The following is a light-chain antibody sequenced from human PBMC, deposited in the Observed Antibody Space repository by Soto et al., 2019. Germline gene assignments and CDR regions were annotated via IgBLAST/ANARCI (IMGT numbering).Light chain of an antibody. V-gene: IGLV2-14*03. CDR1: SSDVGGYNY. CDR3: SSYTGSTSYV. CDR2: DVS. J-gene: IGLJ1*01. Sequence: QSALTQPASVSGSPGQSITISCTGTSSDVGGYNYVSWYQQHPGKAPKLVIYDVSNRPSGVSNRFSGSKSGDTASLTISGLQAEDEAVYYCSSYTGSTSYVFGTGTKVTVL.